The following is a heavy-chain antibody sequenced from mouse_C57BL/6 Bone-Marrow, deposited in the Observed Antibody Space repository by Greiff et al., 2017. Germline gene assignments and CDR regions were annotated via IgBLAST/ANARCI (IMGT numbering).Heavy chain of an antibody. V-gene: IGHV1-54*01. CDR3: ASWDDGPWFAY. D-gene: IGHD2-3*01. CDR2: INPGSGGT. CDR1: GYAFTNYL. Sequence: QVQLKESGAELVRPGTSVKVSCKASGYAFTNYLIEWVKQRPGQGLEWIGVINPGSGGTNYNEKFKGKATLTADKSSSTAYMQLSSLTSEDSAVYFCASWDDGPWFAYWGQGTLVTVSA. J-gene: IGHJ3*01.